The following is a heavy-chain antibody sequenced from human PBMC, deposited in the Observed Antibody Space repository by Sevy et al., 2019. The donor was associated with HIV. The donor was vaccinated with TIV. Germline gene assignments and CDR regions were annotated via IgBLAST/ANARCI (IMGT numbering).Heavy chain of an antibody. CDR1: GGSISSYY. Sequence: SETLSLTCTVSGGSISSYYWSWIRQPAGKGLEWIGRNYTSGSTNYNPSLKSRVTMSVDTSKNQFSLKLSSVTAADTAVYYCARDTTGYSSGWYAGPFDYWGQGTLVTVSS. CDR2: NYTSGST. J-gene: IGHJ4*02. V-gene: IGHV4-4*07. D-gene: IGHD6-19*01. CDR3: ARDTTGYSSGWYAGPFDY.